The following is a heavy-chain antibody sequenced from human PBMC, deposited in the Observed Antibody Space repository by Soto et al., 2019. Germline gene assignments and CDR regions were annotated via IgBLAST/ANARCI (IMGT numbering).Heavy chain of an antibody. CDR2: ISGSGGST. J-gene: IGHJ5*02. D-gene: IGHD3-3*01. CDR1: GFTFSSYA. CDR3: AKGNYDFWSGGYNWFDP. V-gene: IGHV3-23*01. Sequence: PGGSLRLSCAASGFTFSSYAMSWVRQAPGKGLEWVSAISGSGGSTYYADSVKGRFTISRDNSKNTLYLQMNSLRAEDTAVYYCAKGNYDFWSGGYNWFDPWGQGTLVTVSS.